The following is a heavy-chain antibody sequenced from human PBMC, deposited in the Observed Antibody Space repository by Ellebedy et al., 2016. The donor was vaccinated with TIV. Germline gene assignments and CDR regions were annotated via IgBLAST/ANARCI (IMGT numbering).Heavy chain of an antibody. CDR3: ARREGYYGSGSYYAN. V-gene: IGHV4-59*01. CDR1: GDSIRSYY. J-gene: IGHJ4*02. CDR2: IYYSGST. Sequence: ESLKISCTVSGDSIRSYYWSWIRQPPGKGLVWIGYIYYSGSTNYNPSLKSRVTISIDTSKNQFSLKLSSVTAADTAVYYCARREGYYGSGSYYANWGQGTLVTVSS. D-gene: IGHD3-10*01.